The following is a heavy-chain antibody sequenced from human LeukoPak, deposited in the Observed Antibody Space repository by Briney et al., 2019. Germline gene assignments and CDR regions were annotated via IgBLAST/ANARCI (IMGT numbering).Heavy chain of an antibody. V-gene: IGHV3-7*01. CDR2: MNQDGSEI. CDR1: GFTFSRYW. J-gene: IGHJ4*02. CDR3: ARDIGNKKAVADY. D-gene: IGHD6-19*01. Sequence: GGSLRLSCVGSGFTFSRYWLNWVRQAPGKGLEWVANMNQDGSEIYYLDSVKGRFTISRDSAKNSVYLQMNSLRAEDTAVYYCARDIGNKKAVADYWGQGTLVTVSS.